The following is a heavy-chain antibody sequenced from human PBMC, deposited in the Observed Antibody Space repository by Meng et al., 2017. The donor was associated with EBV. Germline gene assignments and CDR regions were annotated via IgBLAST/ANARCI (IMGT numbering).Heavy chain of an antibody. V-gene: IGHV4-39*07. CDR1: GGSISSSSYY. D-gene: IGHD4-17*01. Sequence: RQLQESGPGLVKPWAPPSLTCTVSGGSISSSSYYWGWIRQPPGKGLEWIGSIYYSGSTYYNPSLKSRVTISVDTSKNQFSLKLSSVTAADTAVYYCARVDGDYLRGYYFDYWGQGTLVTVSS. CDR3: ARVDGDYLRGYYFDY. CDR2: IYYSGST. J-gene: IGHJ4*02.